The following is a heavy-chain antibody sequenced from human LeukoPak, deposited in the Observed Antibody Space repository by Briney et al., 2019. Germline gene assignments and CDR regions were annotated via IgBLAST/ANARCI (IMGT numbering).Heavy chain of an antibody. J-gene: IGHJ4*02. V-gene: IGHV3-64D*06. CDR2: ISNNGAGT. D-gene: IGHD4-17*01. CDR1: GFTFSSYA. CDR3: QTMVTGQRN. Sequence: PGGSLRLSCSASGFTFSSYAMHGVRQAPGKGLEYVSTISNNGAGTYYADSVKGRFTISRDNSKNTLYLQMSSLRTEDTAVYYCQTMVTGQRNWGQGTLVTVSS.